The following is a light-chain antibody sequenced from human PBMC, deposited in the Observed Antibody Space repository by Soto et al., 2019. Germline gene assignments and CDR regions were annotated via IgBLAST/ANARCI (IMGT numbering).Light chain of an antibody. Sequence: EIVMTQSPATLSVSPGERATLSCRASQSVSSNLAWYQQKPGQAPRLLIYGASTRATGIPASFSGSGSGTEFTLTISSCQSEDFAVYYCEQNNHWFPLTFGGGTKVEIK. CDR2: GAS. CDR1: QSVSSN. J-gene: IGKJ4*01. V-gene: IGKV3-15*01. CDR3: EQNNHWFPLT.